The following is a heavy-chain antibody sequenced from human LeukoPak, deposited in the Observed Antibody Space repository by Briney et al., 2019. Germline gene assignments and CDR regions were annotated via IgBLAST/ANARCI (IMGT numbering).Heavy chain of an antibody. D-gene: IGHD3-9*01. V-gene: IGHV1-8*02. Sequence: ASVKVSCKASGYTFTSYDINWVRQATGQGLEWMGWMNPNSGNTGYAQKFQGRVTMTRDASISTAYMELSRLRSDDTAVYYCARDGYYDILTGYSGGSAFDIWGQGTMVTVSS. CDR1: GYTFTSYD. J-gene: IGHJ3*02. CDR3: ARDGYYDILTGYSGGSAFDI. CDR2: MNPNSGNT.